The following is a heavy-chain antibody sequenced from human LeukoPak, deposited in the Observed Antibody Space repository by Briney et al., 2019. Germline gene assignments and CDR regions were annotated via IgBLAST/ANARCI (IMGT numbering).Heavy chain of an antibody. Sequence: GGSLRLSCAASGFSLSGYWMAWVRQAPGKGLEWVARLHADGVEQNYVDSVTGRFTMSRDNAKNSLDLQMSSLRVEDTAVYYCARGGYSFDYLGQGTLVAVSS. CDR3: ARGGYSFDY. V-gene: IGHV3-7*01. CDR2: LHADGVEQ. CDR1: GFSLSGYW. J-gene: IGHJ4*02. D-gene: IGHD5-18*01.